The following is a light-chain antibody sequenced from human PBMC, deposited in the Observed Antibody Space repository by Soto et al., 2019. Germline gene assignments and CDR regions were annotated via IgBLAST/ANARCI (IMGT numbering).Light chain of an antibody. CDR2: EVS. V-gene: IGLV2-14*01. CDR3: SSYTSSSTLSWV. Sequence: QSALTQPASVSGSPGQSITISCTGTSSDVGGYNYVSWYQQHPGKAPKLMIYEVSNRPSGVSNRFSGSKSRNKASLTISGLEAEDEADYYCSSYTSSSTLSWVFGGGTKLTVL. J-gene: IGLJ3*02. CDR1: SSDVGGYNY.